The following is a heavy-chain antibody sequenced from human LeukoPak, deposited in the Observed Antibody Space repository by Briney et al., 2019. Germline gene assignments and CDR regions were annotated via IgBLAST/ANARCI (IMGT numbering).Heavy chain of an antibody. D-gene: IGHD3-10*01. J-gene: IGHJ5*02. V-gene: IGHV4-39*07. CDR3: ARGESVLLWFGELPNGANWFDP. CDR1: GGSLSSSSYY. Sequence: SETLSLTCTVSGGSLSSSSYYWGWIRQPPGKGLEWIGSIYYSGSTYYNPSLKSRVTISVDTSKNQFSLKLSSVTAADTAVYYCARGESVLLWFGELPNGANWFDPWGQGTLVTVSS. CDR2: IYYSGST.